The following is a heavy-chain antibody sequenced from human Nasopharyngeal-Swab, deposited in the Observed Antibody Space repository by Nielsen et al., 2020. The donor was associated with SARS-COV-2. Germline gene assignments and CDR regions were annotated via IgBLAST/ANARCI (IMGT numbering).Heavy chain of an antibody. D-gene: IGHD5-24*01. V-gene: IGHV4-59*01. CDR3: ARAIEAYGPRDVANEDF. Sequence: SETLSLTCSVSGGSLTSFFWSWIRQPPGKELEWLGYIYYNGRTTYNPSLKSRVTISVDTSNNQFSLKVASVTTADTAVYYCARAIEAYGPRDVANEDFWGRGTQVTVSS. J-gene: IGHJ4*02. CDR1: GGSLTSFF. CDR2: IYYNGRT.